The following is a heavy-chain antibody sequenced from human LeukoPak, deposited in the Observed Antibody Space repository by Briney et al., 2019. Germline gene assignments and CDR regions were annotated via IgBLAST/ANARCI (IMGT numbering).Heavy chain of an antibody. CDR1: GYTFTSYY. Sequence: ASVKVSCKASGYTFTSYYMHWVRQAPGQGLEWMGIINPSGGSTSYAQKFQGRVTMTRDTSTSTVYMELSSLRSEDTAVYYCAGPYDFWSGYGKSMNYGMDVWGQGTTVTVSS. CDR2: INPSGGST. D-gene: IGHD3-3*01. CDR3: AGPYDFWSGYGKSMNYGMDV. V-gene: IGHV1-46*01. J-gene: IGHJ6*02.